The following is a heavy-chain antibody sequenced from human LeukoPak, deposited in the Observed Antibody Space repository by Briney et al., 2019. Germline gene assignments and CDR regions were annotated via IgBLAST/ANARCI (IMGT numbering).Heavy chain of an antibody. CDR1: GFTFSSYG. J-gene: IGHJ1*01. CDR3: ARAPSEIGGYYPEYFRH. D-gene: IGHD3-22*01. Sequence: PGGSLILSCAASGFTFSSYGMHWVRQAPGKGLVWVSRIKSDGKTNYADSVKGRFTISRDNAKNTVSLQMNSLRAEDTGVYYCARAPSEIGGYYPEYFRHWSQGTLVTVSS. CDR2: IKSDGKT. V-gene: IGHV3-74*01.